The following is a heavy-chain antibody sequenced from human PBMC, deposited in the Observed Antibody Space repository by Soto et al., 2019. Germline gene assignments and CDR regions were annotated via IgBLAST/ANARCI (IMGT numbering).Heavy chain of an antibody. V-gene: IGHV1-46*03. J-gene: IGHJ4*02. D-gene: IGHD5-12*01. CDR1: GYTFTGYY. CDR2: MNPSGGST. CDR3: ARDSRVTWIRFGDY. Sequence: ASVKVSCKASGYTFTGYYMHWVRQAPGQGLEWMGWMNPSGGSTSYAQKFQGRVTMTRDTSTSTVYMELSSLRSEDTAVYYCARDSRVTWIRFGDYWGQGTLVTVSS.